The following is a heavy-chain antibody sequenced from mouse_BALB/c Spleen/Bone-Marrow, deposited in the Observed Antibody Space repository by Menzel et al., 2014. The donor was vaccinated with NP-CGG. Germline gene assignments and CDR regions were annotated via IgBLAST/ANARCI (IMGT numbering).Heavy chain of an antibody. D-gene: IGHD1-1*01. V-gene: IGHV1-67*01. CDR1: GYTFXDYA. J-gene: IGHJ2*01. Sequence: VQGVESGPELVRPGVSVKISCKGSGYTFXDYAMHWVKQSHAKSLEWIGVISTYSGNTNYNQKFKGKATMTVDKSSSTAYMELARLTSEDSAIYYCARGATVVATNFDYWGQGTTPTVSS. CDR3: ARGATVVATNFDY. CDR2: ISTYSGNT.